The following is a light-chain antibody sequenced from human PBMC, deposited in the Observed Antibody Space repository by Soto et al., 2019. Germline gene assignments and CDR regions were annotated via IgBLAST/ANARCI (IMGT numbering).Light chain of an antibody. CDR1: QSISSY. J-gene: IGKJ4*01. CDR2: GAS. V-gene: IGKV1-39*01. Sequence: DIQMTQSPSSLSASVGERVTITCRASQSISSYLNWYQQKPGKAPKLLIYGASSLQSGAPSRFSGSGSGTDFTLTISRLQPEDFATYYCQQSYSDPTFGGGTKVEIK. CDR3: QQSYSDPT.